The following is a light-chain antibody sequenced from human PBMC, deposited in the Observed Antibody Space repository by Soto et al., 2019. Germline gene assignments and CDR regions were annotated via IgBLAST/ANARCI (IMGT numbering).Light chain of an antibody. CDR3: QQYGSSPWT. Sequence: EIVLTQSPGTLSLSPGERATLSCRASQSVSSSSLAWYQQKPGQAPRLLIYDASSRATGIPDRFSGSGSGKDFTFTISRLEPEDFAGYYCQQYGSSPWTFGQGTKVEIK. CDR2: DAS. V-gene: IGKV3-20*01. J-gene: IGKJ1*01. CDR1: QSVSSSS.